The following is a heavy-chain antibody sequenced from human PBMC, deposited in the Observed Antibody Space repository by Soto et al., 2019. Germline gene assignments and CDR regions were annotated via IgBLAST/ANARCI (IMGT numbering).Heavy chain of an antibody. V-gene: IGHV3-23*01. Sequence: LRLSCAASGFKFSNYAMSWVRQAPGKGLEWVSLISATGGGTYYADSVKGRFTISRDNSHNTLYLQVHSLTAEDTAVYYCAKDRRAGGNSAFYFDFWGQGARVTVSS. J-gene: IGHJ4*02. D-gene: IGHD3-16*01. CDR1: GFKFSNYA. CDR3: AKDRRAGGNSAFYFDF. CDR2: ISATGGGT.